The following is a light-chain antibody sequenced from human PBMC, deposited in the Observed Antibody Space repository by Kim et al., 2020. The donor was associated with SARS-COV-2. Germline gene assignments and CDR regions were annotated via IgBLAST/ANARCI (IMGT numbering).Light chain of an antibody. CDR2: GAS. J-gene: IGKJ1*01. CDR1: QSVSKNY. Sequence: EIVLTQSPGTLSLSPGERATLSCRASQSVSKNYLAWYQQNPGQAPRLLIYGASSRATGIPDRFSGSGSGTDFTLTISRLEPDDFAVYYCQQYGNSPRTFGQGTGVDIK. V-gene: IGKV3-20*01. CDR3: QQYGNSPRT.